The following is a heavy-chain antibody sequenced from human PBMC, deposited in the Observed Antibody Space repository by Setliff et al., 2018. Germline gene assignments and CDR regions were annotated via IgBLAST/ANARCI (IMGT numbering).Heavy chain of an antibody. Sequence: GGSLRLSCAASGFTFSDYYMSWIRQAPGKGLEWVSYISSSGSTIYYADSVKGRFTISRDNAKNTLYLQMNSLRAEDTAVYYCARAHSSTLSVHDYWGQGTLVTVSS. CDR1: GFTFSDYY. CDR2: ISSSGSTI. V-gene: IGHV3-11*04. D-gene: IGHD2-2*01. CDR3: ARAHSSTLSVHDY. J-gene: IGHJ4*02.